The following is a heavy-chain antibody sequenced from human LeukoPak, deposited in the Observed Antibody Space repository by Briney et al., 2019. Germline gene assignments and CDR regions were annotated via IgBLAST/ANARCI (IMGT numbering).Heavy chain of an antibody. CDR2: ISGSGGST. V-gene: IGHV3-23*01. J-gene: IGHJ4*02. D-gene: IGHD3-22*01. CDR3: AKDLGYYDSSGYSGDPRGY. CDR1: GFTFSSYA. Sequence: PGGSLRLSCAASGFTFSSYAMSWVRQAPGKGLEWVSAISGSGGSTYYADSVKGRFTISRDNSKNTLYLQMNSLRAEDTAVYYCAKDLGYYDSSGYSGDPRGYWGQGTLVTVSS.